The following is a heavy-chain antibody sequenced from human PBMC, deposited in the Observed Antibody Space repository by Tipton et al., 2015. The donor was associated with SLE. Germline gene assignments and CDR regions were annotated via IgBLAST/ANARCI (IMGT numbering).Heavy chain of an antibody. CDR2: IYYSGST. CDR3: ARGGGLGGAFDI. CDR1: GGSISIYY. V-gene: IGHV4-59*01. D-gene: IGHD3-16*01. Sequence: TLSLTCTVSGGSISIYYWSWIRQPPGKGLEWIGYIYYSGSTNYNPSLKSRVTISVDTSKNQFSLKLSSVTAADTAVYYCARGGGLGGAFDIWGQGTMVPVSS. J-gene: IGHJ3*02.